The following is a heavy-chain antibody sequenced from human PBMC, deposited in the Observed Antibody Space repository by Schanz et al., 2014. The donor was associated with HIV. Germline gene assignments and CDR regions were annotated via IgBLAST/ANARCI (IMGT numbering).Heavy chain of an antibody. D-gene: IGHD2-21*02. CDR1: GFRFSSHA. Sequence: EVRLLESGGGLVQPGESLRLSCAVSGFRFSSHAMTWVRQAPGKGLEWVSGISISGETTYYADSVKGRFTISRDNSKNTLYLQMNSLRTEDTAVYYCAKAAVTDYLDYRGQGTLVTVSP. J-gene: IGHJ4*02. CDR3: AKAAVTDYLDY. CDR2: ISISGETT. V-gene: IGHV3-23*01.